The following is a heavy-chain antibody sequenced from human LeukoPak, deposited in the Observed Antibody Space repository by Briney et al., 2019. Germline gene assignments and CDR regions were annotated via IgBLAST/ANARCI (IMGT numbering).Heavy chain of an antibody. V-gene: IGHV4-4*07. Sequence: PSETLSLTCTVSGDSISTYYWSWIRQPAGKGLEWIGRIYISGRTNYNPSLESRVTLSLDTSKNQFSLKLSSVTAADTAVYYCARLDYYDSSGYYYVGNSGDHWGQGTLVTVSS. CDR2: IYISGRT. J-gene: IGHJ4*02. CDR3: ARLDYYDSSGYYYVGNSGDH. CDR1: GDSISTYY. D-gene: IGHD3-22*01.